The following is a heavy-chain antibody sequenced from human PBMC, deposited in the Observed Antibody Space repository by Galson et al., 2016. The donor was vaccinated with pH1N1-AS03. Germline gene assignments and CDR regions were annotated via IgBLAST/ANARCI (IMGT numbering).Heavy chain of an antibody. J-gene: IGHJ4*02. CDR1: GFTFTTSW. Sequence: RLSCAASGFTFTTSWMHWVRQAPGKGLVWVSHINEDGSTTRYADSVKGRFTISRDNAKNTLYLQMNSLRAEDTAVYFCVREQGGSNDYWGQGTLVTVSS. CDR3: VREQGGSNDY. CDR2: INEDGSTT. D-gene: IGHD1-26*01. V-gene: IGHV3-74*01.